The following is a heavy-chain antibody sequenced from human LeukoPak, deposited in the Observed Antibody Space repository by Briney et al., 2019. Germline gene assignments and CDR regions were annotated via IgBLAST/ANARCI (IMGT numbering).Heavy chain of an antibody. CDR2: IKQDGSEK. CDR3: ARRGTVVGTVGNNFDY. J-gene: IGHJ4*02. Sequence: GGSLRLSCAASGFTFSSYWMSWVRQAPGKGLEWVANIKQDGSEKYYVDSVKGRFTISRDNAKNSLYLQMNSLRAEDTAVYYCARRGTVVGTVGNNFDYWGRGTLVTVSS. V-gene: IGHV3-7*01. CDR1: GFTFSSYW. D-gene: IGHD6-19*01.